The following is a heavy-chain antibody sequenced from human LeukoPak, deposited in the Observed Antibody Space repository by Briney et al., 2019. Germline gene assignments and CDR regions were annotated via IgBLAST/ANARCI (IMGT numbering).Heavy chain of an antibody. CDR3: ARESDDAFDI. CDR2: ISGSSSYI. J-gene: IGHJ3*02. V-gene: IGHV3-21*01. Sequence: PGGSLRLSCAASGFTFSRYSLNWVRQAPGKGLEWVSSISGSSSYIYYADSVKGRFTISRDNAKNSLYLQMNSLRAEDTAVYYCARESDDAFDIWGQGTMVTVSS. CDR1: GFTFSRYS.